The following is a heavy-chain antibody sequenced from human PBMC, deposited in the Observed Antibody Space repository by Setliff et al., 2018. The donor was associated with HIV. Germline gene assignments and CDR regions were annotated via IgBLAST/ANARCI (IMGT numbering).Heavy chain of an antibody. V-gene: IGHV4-39*07. J-gene: IGHJ4*02. CDR3: ARNSQKGIQPLLLAS. CDR1: GGFIKSSNYY. D-gene: IGHD1-1*01. CDR2: IHYSGSI. Sequence: SETLSLTCTVYGGFIKSSNYYWGWIRQPPGKGLEWIGNIHYSGSIYYNPSLQSRVTISVDSSKNQFSLMLDSVTAADTAVYYCARNSQKGIQPLLLASWGPGTLVTVSS.